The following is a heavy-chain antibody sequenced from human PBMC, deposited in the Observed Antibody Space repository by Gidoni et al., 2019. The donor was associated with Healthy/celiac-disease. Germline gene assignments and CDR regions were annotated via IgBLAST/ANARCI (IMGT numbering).Heavy chain of an antibody. V-gene: IGHV3-30-3*01. CDR3: ARDQEWFGELLFFAFDI. J-gene: IGHJ3*02. CDR2: ISYDGSNK. D-gene: IGHD3-10*01. Sequence: QVQLVESGGGVVQPGRSLRLSCAASGFTFSSYAMPWVRQAPGKGLEWVAVISYDGSNKYYADSVKGRFTISRDNSKNTLYLQMNSLRAEDTAVYYCARDQEWFGELLFFAFDIWGQGTMVTVSS. CDR1: GFTFSSYA.